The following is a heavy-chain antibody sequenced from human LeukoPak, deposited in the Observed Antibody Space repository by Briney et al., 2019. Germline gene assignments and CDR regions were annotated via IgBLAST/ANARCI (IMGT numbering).Heavy chain of an antibody. CDR1: GYTFTSNY. D-gene: IGHD6-6*01. CDR3: ARVESIAARMNWFDP. Sequence: ASVKVSCKAFGYTFTSNYMHWVRQAPGQGPEWMGVISPSGGSTTYAQKFQGRVTMTTDTSTSTAYMELRSLRSDDTAVYYCARVESIAARMNWFDPWGQGTLVTVSS. J-gene: IGHJ5*02. V-gene: IGHV1-46*01. CDR2: ISPSGGST.